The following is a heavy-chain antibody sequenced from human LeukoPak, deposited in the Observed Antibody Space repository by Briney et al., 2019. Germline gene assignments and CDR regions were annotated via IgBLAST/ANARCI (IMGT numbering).Heavy chain of an antibody. V-gene: IGHV4-4*07. D-gene: IGHD3-10*01. CDR2: IRTSGGT. Sequence: SETLSLTRTVSGGSISSYYWSWIRQPAGKGLEWIGRIRTSGGTNYNPSLKSRVTMSVDTSKNQFSLKLTSMTAADTAVYYCARDVDRAFDYWGQGTLVTVSS. CDR1: GGSISSYY. CDR3: ARDVDRAFDY. J-gene: IGHJ4*02.